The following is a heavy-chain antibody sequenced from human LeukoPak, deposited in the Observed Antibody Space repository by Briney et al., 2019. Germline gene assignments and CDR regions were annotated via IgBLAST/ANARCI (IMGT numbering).Heavy chain of an antibody. Sequence: GGSLRLSCAASGFTFSSYAMSWVRQAPGKGLEWVSAISGSGGSTCYADSVKGRFTISRDNSKNTLYLQMNSLRAEDTAVYYCAKAGWGITIFGVNPNYYYGMDVWGQGTTVTVSS. CDR1: GFTFSSYA. CDR2: ISGSGGST. V-gene: IGHV3-23*01. J-gene: IGHJ6*02. CDR3: AKAGWGITIFGVNPNYYYGMDV. D-gene: IGHD3-3*01.